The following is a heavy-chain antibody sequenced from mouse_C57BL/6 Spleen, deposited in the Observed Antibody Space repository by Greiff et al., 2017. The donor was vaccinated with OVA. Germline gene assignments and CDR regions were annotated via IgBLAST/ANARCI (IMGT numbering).Heavy chain of an antibody. CDR3: TGIYDGYTYYAMDY. V-gene: IGHV1-5*01. D-gene: IGHD2-3*01. J-gene: IGHJ4*01. Sequence: EVKLMESGPVLARPGASVKMSCKTSGYTFTSYWMHWVKQRPGQGLEWMGAIYPGNSDTSYNQKFNGKAKLTAVTAASTAYMELSSLTNEDAAVYYGTGIYDGYTYYAMDYWGQGTSVTVSS. CDR1: GYTFTSYW. CDR2: IYPGNSDT.